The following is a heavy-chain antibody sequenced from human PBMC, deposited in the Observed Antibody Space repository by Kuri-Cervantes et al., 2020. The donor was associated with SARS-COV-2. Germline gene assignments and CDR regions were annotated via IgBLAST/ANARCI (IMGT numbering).Heavy chain of an antibody. CDR2: TSYDGSNK. CDR3: ARDRVGVHDY. J-gene: IGHJ4*02. V-gene: IGHV3-30-3*01. D-gene: IGHD2-21*01. Sequence: GGSLRLSCAASAFTFSSYAMHWVRQAPGKELEWVAITSYDGSNKYYADSVKGRFTISRDNSKNTLYLQMNSLRAEDTAVYYCARDRVGVHDYWGQGTLVTVSS. CDR1: AFTFSSYA.